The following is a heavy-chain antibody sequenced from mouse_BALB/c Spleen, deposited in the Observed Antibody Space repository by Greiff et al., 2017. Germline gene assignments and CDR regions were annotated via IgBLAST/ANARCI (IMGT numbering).Heavy chain of an antibody. CDR2: IWGDGST. J-gene: IGHJ2*01. CDR3: ARDTRSGYYYFDY. CDR1: GFSLTGYG. D-gene: IGHD2-3*01. Sequence: QVQLQQSGPGLVAPSQSLSITCTVSGFSLTGYGVNWVRQPPGKGLEWLGMIWGDGSTDYNSALKSRLSISKDNSKSQVFLKMNSLQTDDTARYYCARDTRSGYYYFDYWGQGTTLTVSS. V-gene: IGHV2-6-7*01.